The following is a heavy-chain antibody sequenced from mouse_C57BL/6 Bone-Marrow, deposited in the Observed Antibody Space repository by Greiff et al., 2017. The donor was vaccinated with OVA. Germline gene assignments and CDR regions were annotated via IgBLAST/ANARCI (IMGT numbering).Heavy chain of an antibody. CDR2: IYPGDGDT. J-gene: IGHJ2*01. D-gene: IGHD2-10*02. CDR1: GYAFSSSW. Sequence: QVQLQQSGPELVKPGASVKISCKASGYAFSSSWMNWVKQRPGQGLEWIGRIYPGDGDTTYNGKFKGKATLTADNSSSTAYMQLSSLTSEDSAVYFCARHEYGYYASYFDYWGQGTTLTVSS. V-gene: IGHV1-82*01. CDR3: ARHEYGYYASYFDY.